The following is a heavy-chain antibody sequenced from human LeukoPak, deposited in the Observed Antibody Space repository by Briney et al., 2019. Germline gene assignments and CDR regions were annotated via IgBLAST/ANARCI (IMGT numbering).Heavy chain of an antibody. D-gene: IGHD3-3*01. V-gene: IGHV1-8*01. J-gene: IGHJ6*03. CDR1: GYTFTICD. Sequence: GAAVEVFCRACGYTFTICDINWVRRPTGRGPVEMRGMNPNSDTTGYAQKFQGSDTITRNNYISTAYMARSSLRSEDTELYYCARGNYDLWSGYTPDYYYYYMDVWGKGTTVTVSS. CDR3: ARGNYDLWSGYTPDYYYYYMDV. CDR2: MNPNSDTT.